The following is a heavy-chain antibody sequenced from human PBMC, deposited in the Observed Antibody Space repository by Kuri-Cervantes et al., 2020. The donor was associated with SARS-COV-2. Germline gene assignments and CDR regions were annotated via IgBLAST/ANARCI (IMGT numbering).Heavy chain of an antibody. CDR1: GFTFSSYA. Sequence: GGSLRLSCAASGFTFSSYAMSWVRQAPGKGLEWVSYISSSGSTIYYADSVKGRFTISRDNAKNSLYLQMNSLRAEDTAVYYCARGGRSYYDFWSGYYTFDYWGQGTLVTVSS. CDR2: ISSSGSTI. V-gene: IGHV3-48*04. CDR3: ARGGRSYYDFWSGYYTFDY. J-gene: IGHJ4*02. D-gene: IGHD3-3*01.